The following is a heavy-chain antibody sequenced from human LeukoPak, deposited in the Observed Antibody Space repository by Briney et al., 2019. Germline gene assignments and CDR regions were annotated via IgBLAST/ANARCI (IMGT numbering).Heavy chain of an antibody. J-gene: IGHJ4*02. CDR2: ITGISDI. V-gene: IGHV3-69-1*02. CDR1: GFTFSDYS. D-gene: IGHD1-1*01. Sequence: PGGSLRLSCTASGFTFSDYSVNWVRQAPGKGLEWVSCITGISDIHYADSVKGRFTISRDNAKNSVYLQTNSLRAEDTGIYYCARAIRLWGQGTLVTVSS. CDR3: ARAIRL.